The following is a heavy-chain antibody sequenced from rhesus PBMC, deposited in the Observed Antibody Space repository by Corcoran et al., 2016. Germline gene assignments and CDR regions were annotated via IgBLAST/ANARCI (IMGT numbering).Heavy chain of an antibody. Sequence: QLQLQESGPGLVKPSETLSLTCAVSGGSIRGYWWSWIRQPPGKGLEGVGRIDSSGSTDYNPSLKSRVTISRDTSKNQFSLKLSSVTAADTAVYYCARLKLEWGSGYWYFDLWGPGTPITISS. J-gene: IGHJ2*01. CDR3: ARLKLEWGSGYWYFDL. V-gene: IGHV4-160*01. D-gene: IGHD1-32*01. CDR1: GGSIRGYW. CDR2: IDSSGST.